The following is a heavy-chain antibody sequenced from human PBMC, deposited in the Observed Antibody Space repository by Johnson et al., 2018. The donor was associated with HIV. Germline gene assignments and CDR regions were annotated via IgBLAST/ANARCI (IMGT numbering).Heavy chain of an antibody. J-gene: IGHJ3*02. CDR1: GFTFDDYT. CDR3: ARARGSYYWGGWHDAFDI. D-gene: IGHD1-26*01. CDR2: ISWDGGST. V-gene: IGHV3-43*01. Sequence: VQLVESGGVVVQPGGSLRLSCAASGFTFDDYTMHWVRQAPGKGLEWVSLISWDGGSTYYADSRKGRFTISRDNSKNTLHLQMNSLRAGDTAVYYCARARGSYYWGGWHDAFDIWGQGTMVTVSS.